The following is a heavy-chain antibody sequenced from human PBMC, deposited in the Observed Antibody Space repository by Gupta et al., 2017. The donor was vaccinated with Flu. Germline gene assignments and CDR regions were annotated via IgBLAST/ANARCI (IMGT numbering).Heavy chain of an antibody. CDR2: IKSKTDGGTT. V-gene: IGHV3-15*01. J-gene: IGHJ6*02. CDR3: TSSCVEGFYYYYGMDV. D-gene: IGHD2-2*01. CDR1: GFTFSTAW. Sequence: EVQLVESGGGLVKPGGSLRLSCAASGFTFSTAWMSWVRQAPGKGLEWVGRIKSKTDGGTTDYAAPVKGRFTISRDDSKNTLYLQMNSLKTEDTAVYYCTSSCVEGFYYYYGMDVWGQGTTVTVSS.